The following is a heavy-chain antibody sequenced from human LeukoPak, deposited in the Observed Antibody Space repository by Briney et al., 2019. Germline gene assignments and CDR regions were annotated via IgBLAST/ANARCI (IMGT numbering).Heavy chain of an antibody. CDR3: ARTGIGNALGP. D-gene: IGHD2-2*01. V-gene: IGHV3-33*08. Sequence: GGSLRLSCTASGFSLSTYSMNWVRQAPGKGLEWVAIIWYDGSNKYFADSVMGRFTISKDNSKNTVYLQMNSLRIEDTAVYYCARTGIGNALGPWGQGTQVTVSS. J-gene: IGHJ5*02. CDR2: IWYDGSNK. CDR1: GFSLSTYS.